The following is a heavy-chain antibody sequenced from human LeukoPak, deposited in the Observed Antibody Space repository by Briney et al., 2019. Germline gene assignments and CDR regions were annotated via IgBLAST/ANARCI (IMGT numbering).Heavy chain of an antibody. CDR1: GFTFSSYA. V-gene: IGHV3-30*14. CDR3: ATLAAAGNW. Sequence: GRSLRLSCAASGFTFSSYAMHWVRQAPGKGLEWVAVISYDGSNKYYADSVKGRFTISRDNSKNTLYLQMNSLRAEDTAVYYCATLAAAGNWWGQGTLVTVSS. CDR2: ISYDGSNK. D-gene: IGHD6-13*01. J-gene: IGHJ4*02.